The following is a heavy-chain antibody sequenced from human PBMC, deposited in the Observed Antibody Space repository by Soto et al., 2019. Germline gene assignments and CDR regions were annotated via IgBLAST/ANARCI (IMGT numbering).Heavy chain of an antibody. V-gene: IGHV4-34*01. J-gene: IGHJ6*02. D-gene: IGHD3-10*01. CDR1: GGSFGGYY. CDR2: INHSGST. CDR3: ARDLQGGTYYYGSGSYCRDTYYYYYGMDV. Sequence: SETLCLTWAVDGGSFGGYYWSWIRQPPGKGLEWIGEINHSGSTNYNPSLKSRVTISVDTSKNQFSLKLSSVTAADTAVYYCARDLQGGTYYYGSGSYCRDTYYYYYGMDVWGQGTTVTVSS.